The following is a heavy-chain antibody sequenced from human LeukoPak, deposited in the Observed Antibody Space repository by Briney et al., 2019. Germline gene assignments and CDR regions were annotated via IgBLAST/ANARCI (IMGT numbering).Heavy chain of an antibody. Sequence: GESLKISCKGSGYSFTSYWIGWVRQMPGKGLEWMGIIYPGDSDTRYSPSFQGQVTISADKFISTAYLQWSSLKASDTAMYYCARSKYSNSWQYYFDYWGQGTLVTVSS. V-gene: IGHV5-51*01. J-gene: IGHJ4*02. CDR1: GYSFTSYW. CDR2: IYPGDSDT. D-gene: IGHD6-13*01. CDR3: ARSKYSNSWQYYFDY.